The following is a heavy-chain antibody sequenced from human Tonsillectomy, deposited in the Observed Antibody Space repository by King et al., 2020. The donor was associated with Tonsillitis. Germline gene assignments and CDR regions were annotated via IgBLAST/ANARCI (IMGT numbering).Heavy chain of an antibody. Sequence: VQLVESGGGVVQPGRSLSLSCVVSRFTLGTYAMHWVLQAPGKGLEWVAVISDDGSKKYNADSVKGRFTISRDSSKNTLYLQMNSLRTEDTAVYYCATSPDFGDYAYFDYWGQGTLVTVSS. CDR2: ISDDGSKK. CDR1: RFTLGTYA. D-gene: IGHD4-17*01. J-gene: IGHJ4*02. V-gene: IGHV3-30-3*01. CDR3: ATSPDFGDYAYFDY.